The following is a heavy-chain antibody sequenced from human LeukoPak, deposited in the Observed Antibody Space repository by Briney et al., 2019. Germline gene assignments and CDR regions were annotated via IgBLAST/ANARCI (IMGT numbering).Heavy chain of an antibody. V-gene: IGHV3-7*05. J-gene: IGHJ4*02. CDR2: IKQDGSEK. CDR1: GFTFSTYW. CDR3: ARGQSWAFDY. D-gene: IGHD1-26*01. Sequence: GGSLRLSCAASGFTFSTYWMSWVRQAPGKGLEWVVNIKQDGSEKYYVDSVKGRFSVSRDNAKNSLDLQMNSLRVEDTAVYYCARGQSWAFDYWGQGALVTVSS.